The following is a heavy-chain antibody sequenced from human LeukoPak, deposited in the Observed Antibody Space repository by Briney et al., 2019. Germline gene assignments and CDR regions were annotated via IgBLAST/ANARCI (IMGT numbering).Heavy chain of an antibody. D-gene: IGHD2-15*01. J-gene: IGHJ6*02. CDR3: ARDAPIRYCSGGSCYGIYYYDMDV. CDR1: GYTFTSYD. CDR2: MNPNSGNT. Sequence: ASVKVSCKASGYTFTSYDINWVRQATGQGLEWMGWMNPNSGNTGYAQKFQGRVTMTRNTSISTAYMELSSLRSEDTAVYYCARDAPIRYCSGGSCYGIYYYDMDVWGQGTTVTVSS. V-gene: IGHV1-8*01.